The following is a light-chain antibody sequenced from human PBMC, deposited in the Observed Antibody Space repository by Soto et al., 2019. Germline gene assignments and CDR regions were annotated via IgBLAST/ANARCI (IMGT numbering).Light chain of an antibody. CDR1: QSINKY. CDR2: GAS. V-gene: IGKV1-39*01. Sequence: IQMTQSPSSLSASVGDRVTITCRASQSINKYINWYQQKPGKAPNLLIKGASSLQSGVPSRFSGSGSGRAFTLTISKLQPEYFATYYCQQTYRTPLTFGPGTKVDI. CDR3: QQTYRTPLT. J-gene: IGKJ3*01.